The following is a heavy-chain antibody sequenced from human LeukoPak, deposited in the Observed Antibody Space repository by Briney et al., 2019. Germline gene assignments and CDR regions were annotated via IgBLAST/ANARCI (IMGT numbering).Heavy chain of an antibody. V-gene: IGHV1-46*01. D-gene: IGHD5-12*01. CDR3: TRLEPRLRGSTCDH. CDR1: GYTFTGYY. Sequence: ASVKVSCKASGYTFTGYYMHWVRQAPGQGLEWMGRINPSGGSTTYAQKFQGRVNTTRDKSRRTVYMALSRPLSEDTTVHYSTRLEPRLRGSTCDHWGQGTLVTVSS. CDR2: INPSGGST. J-gene: IGHJ4*02.